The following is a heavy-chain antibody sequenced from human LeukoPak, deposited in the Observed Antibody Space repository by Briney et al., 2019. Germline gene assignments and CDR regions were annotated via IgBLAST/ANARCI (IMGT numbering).Heavy chain of an antibody. CDR3: ARDQQLVSSDFDY. CDR1: GYTFTGYY. Sequence: ASVKVSCKASGYTFTGYYMHWVRQAPGQGLEWMGWINPNSGGTNYAQKFQGRVTMTRDTSISTAYMELSRLRSDDTAVYYCARDQQLVSSDFDYWGQGTLVTVSS. V-gene: IGHV1-2*02. CDR2: INPNSGGT. J-gene: IGHJ4*02. D-gene: IGHD6-13*01.